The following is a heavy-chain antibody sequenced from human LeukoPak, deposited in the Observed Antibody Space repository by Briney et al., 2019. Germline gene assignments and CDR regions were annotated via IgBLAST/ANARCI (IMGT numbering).Heavy chain of an antibody. J-gene: IGHJ5*02. V-gene: IGHV3-23*01. CDR2: ITGGHYAT. D-gene: IGHD4-17*01. CDR1: GFSFSSFA. Sequence: SGGSLRLSCAASGFSFSSFAMTWVRQAPGKGLEWVSSITGGHYATYNTDSVKGRFTISRDNAKNTLYLQMSSLRADDTAIYYCTKDPNGDYIGAFDPWGQGTLVTVSS. CDR3: TKDPNGDYIGAFDP.